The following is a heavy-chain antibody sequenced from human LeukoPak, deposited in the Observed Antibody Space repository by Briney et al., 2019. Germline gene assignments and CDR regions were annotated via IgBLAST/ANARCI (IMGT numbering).Heavy chain of an antibody. CDR2: ISGSGGIT. CDR3: AKGFAPGGSWNNWFDP. D-gene: IGHD6-13*01. CDR1: GFTFSSYV. V-gene: IGHV3-23*01. J-gene: IGHJ5*02. Sequence: PGGSLRLSCAASGFTFSSYVMSWVRQTPGKGLEWVSAISGSGGITYYADSVKGRFTISRDNSKNTLYLQMNSLRAEDTAVYYCAKGFAPGGSWNNWFDPWGQGTLVTVSS.